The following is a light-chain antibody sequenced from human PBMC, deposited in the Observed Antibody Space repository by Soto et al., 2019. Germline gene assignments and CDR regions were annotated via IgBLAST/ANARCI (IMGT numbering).Light chain of an antibody. J-gene: IGLJ1*01. Sequence: QSVLTQPPSASGTTGQRFTIACAGSRSNIGRNYVYWYQQLQGTDPKLLIYRNNQRPSGVPVRFSGSKSGTSASLAISGLRSEDEADYYWAAWDDSLSGYVVGTRTKLTVL. CDR1: RSNIGRNY. CDR2: RNN. V-gene: IGLV1-47*01. CDR3: AAWDDSLSGYV.